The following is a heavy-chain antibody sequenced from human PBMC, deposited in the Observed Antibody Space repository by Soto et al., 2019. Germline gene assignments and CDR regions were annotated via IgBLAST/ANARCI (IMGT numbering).Heavy chain of an antibody. J-gene: IGHJ5*02. CDR3: ARAEQWLGRNWFDP. CDR2: ISSSSSTI. D-gene: IGHD6-19*01. Sequence: GGSLRLSCAASGFTFSSYSMNWVRQAPGKGLEWVSYISSSSSTIYYADSVKGRFTISRDNAKNSLYLQMNSLRAEDTAVYYCARAEQWLGRNWFDPWGQGTLVTVSS. V-gene: IGHV3-48*01. CDR1: GFTFSSYS.